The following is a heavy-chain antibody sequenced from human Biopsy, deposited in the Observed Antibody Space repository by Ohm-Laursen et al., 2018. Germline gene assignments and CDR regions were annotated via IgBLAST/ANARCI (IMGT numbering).Heavy chain of an antibody. D-gene: IGHD1-7*01. Sequence: SVKVSCKASGYTFTRYDITWVRQASGQGPEWIGWLNPVRGNSNFGQKFRGRVTVTSDTSISTAYMELSGLTSDDTATYYCGRAVRNQLLTDPWGQGTLVTVTS. CDR2: LNPVRGNS. CDR1: GYTFTRYD. CDR3: GRAVRNQLLTDP. V-gene: IGHV1-8*03. J-gene: IGHJ5*02.